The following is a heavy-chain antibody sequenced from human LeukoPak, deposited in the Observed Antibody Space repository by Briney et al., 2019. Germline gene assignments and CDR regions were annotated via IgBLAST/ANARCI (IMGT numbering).Heavy chain of an antibody. D-gene: IGHD5-24*01. Sequence: SVKVSCKASGGTFSSYAISWVRQAPGQGLEWMGGIIPIFGTANYAQKFPGRVTITTDESTSTAYMELSSLRTEDTAVYYCARGRWLQLGDGFDIWGQGTMVTVSS. CDR3: ARGRWLQLGDGFDI. CDR1: GGTFSSYA. CDR2: IIPIFGTA. J-gene: IGHJ3*02. V-gene: IGHV1-69*05.